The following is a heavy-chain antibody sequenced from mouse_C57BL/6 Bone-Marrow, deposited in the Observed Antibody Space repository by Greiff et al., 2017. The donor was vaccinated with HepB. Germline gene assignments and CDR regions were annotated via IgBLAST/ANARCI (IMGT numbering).Heavy chain of an antibody. D-gene: IGHD1-1*01. Sequence: EVMLVESEGGLVQPGRSMKLSCTASGFTFSDYYMAWVRQVPEKGLEWVANINYDGSSTYYLDSLKSRFIISRDNAKNILYLQMSSLKSEDTATYYCARGGPYYGSSLPWYFDVWGTGTTVTVSS. V-gene: IGHV5-16*01. CDR3: ARGGPYYGSSLPWYFDV. CDR2: INYDGSST. CDR1: GFTFSDYY. J-gene: IGHJ1*03.